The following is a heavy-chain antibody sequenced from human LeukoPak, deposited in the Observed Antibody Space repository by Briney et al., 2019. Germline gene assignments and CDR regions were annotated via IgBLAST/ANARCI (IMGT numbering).Heavy chain of an antibody. J-gene: IGHJ6*02. D-gene: IGHD5-18*01. CDR2: IRSKAYGGTT. Sequence: GGSLRLSCTASGFTFGDYAMSWVRQAPGKGLEWVGFIRSKAYGGTTEYAASVKGRFTISRDDSKSIAYLQMNSLKTEDTAVHYCTRDSSWRPADTAMALRGGYYGMDVWGQGTTVTVSS. V-gene: IGHV3-49*04. CDR3: TRDSSWRPADTAMALRGGYYGMDV. CDR1: GFTFGDYA.